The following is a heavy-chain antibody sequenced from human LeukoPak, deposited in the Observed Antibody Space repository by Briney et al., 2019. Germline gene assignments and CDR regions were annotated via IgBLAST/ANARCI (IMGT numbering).Heavy chain of an antibody. Sequence: PSETLSLTCTISGVSVRDYYWSWIRQSPGKGLEWIGYIYHTGSTSYSPSLKSRVTISADTSQNQFSLKLTSVTAPDTAVYYCARDEYYDYVWGSYRYLDYWGQGTLVTVSS. D-gene: IGHD3-16*02. J-gene: IGHJ4*02. CDR2: IYHTGST. V-gene: IGHV4-59*02. CDR3: ARDEYYDYVWGSYRYLDY. CDR1: GVSVRDYY.